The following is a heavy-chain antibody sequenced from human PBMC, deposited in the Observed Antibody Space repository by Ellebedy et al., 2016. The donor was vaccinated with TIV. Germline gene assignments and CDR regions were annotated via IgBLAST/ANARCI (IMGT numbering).Heavy chain of an antibody. J-gene: IGHJ4*02. D-gene: IGHD3-16*01. CDR3: VRHPTLGTLDY. CDR2: INHSGST. CDR1: GGSFSGYY. Sequence: MPSETLSLTCGVYGGSFSGYYWSWIRQPPGKGLEWIGEINHSGSTSYNPSLKSRVTISVDTSKNQFSLKLTSVTAADTAVYYCVRHPTLGTLDYWGQGAQVTVSS. V-gene: IGHV4-34*01.